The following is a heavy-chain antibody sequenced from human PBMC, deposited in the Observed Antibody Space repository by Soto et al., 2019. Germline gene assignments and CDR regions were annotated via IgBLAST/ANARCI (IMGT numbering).Heavy chain of an antibody. CDR3: ERGGLAKPAH. CDR1: GVTFRSCV. Sequence: PVGSLILSCAASGVTFRSCVIHWFRQAPGEGLVWVSRINDYGDRINYADSVKGRFTISRDDEKSELYLQMNSLRDEDTAVYYCERGGLAKPAHWANGALV. CDR2: INDYGDRI. V-gene: IGHV3-74*01. J-gene: IGHJ4*01.